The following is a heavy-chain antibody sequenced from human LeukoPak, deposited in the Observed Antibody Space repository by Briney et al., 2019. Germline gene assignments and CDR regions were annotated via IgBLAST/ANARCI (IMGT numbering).Heavy chain of an antibody. CDR1: GGSISSGGYY. Sequence: SETLSLTCTVSGGSISSGGYYWSWIRQHPGKGLEWIGYIYYSGSTYYNPSLKSRVTISVDTSKNQFSLKLSSVTAADTAVYYCARDRYYYDSSGYYHHLFDYWGQGTLVTVSS. V-gene: IGHV4-31*03. CDR2: IYYSGST. J-gene: IGHJ4*02. CDR3: ARDRYYYDSSGYYHHLFDY. D-gene: IGHD3-22*01.